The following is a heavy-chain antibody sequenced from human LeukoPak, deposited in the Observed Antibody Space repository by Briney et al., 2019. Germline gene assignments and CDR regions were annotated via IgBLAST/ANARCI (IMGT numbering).Heavy chain of an antibody. J-gene: IGHJ6*03. CDR2: ISNSGGNT. V-gene: IGHV3-23*01. D-gene: IGHD1-26*01. CDR1: GFTFSSYA. CDR3: AKDDGGSYYIYYYYMDV. Sequence: GGSLRLSCAASGFTFSSYAMSWVRQAPGKGLEWVSAISNSGGNTYYADSVKGRFTISRDNSRNTLYLQMNSLRAEDTAVYYCAKDDGGSYYIYYYYMDVWGKGTTVTISS.